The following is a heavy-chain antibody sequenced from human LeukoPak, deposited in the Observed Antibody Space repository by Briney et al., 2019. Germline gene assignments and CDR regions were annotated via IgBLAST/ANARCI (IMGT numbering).Heavy chain of an antibody. J-gene: IGHJ4*02. CDR3: ARRGAGSGGLDY. V-gene: IGHV3-23*01. CDR1: GFSFSLYA. D-gene: IGHD6-19*01. Sequence: GGSLRLSCAASGFSFSLYAMNWVRQAPGKGLEWVSTIIEAGASPYYADSVRGRFTVSRDSSKNMFYLQMNSLRAEDTAIYYCARRGAGSGGLDYWGQGTLVTVSS. CDR2: IIEAGASP.